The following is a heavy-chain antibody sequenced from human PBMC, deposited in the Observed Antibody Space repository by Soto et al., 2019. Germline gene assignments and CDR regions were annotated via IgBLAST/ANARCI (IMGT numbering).Heavy chain of an antibody. J-gene: IGHJ4*02. CDR2: INPSGGST. CDR1: GYTFTSYY. V-gene: IGHV1-46*03. Sequence: QVQLVQSGAEVKKPGASVRVSCKASGYTFTSYYMHWVRQAPGQGLEWMGIINPSGGSTSYAQKFQGRVTMTRDTSPSTLYMELSSLRSEDTAVYYCARVRRFYSSSPCPFDYWGQGTLVTVSS. D-gene: IGHD6-13*01. CDR3: ARVRRFYSSSPCPFDY.